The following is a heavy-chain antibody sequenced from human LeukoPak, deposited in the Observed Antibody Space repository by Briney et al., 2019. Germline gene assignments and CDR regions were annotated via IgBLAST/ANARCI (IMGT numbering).Heavy chain of an antibody. D-gene: IGHD3-22*01. CDR2: MNPNSGNT. J-gene: IGHJ4*02. CDR3: ARAWNYYDSSGYPLEDY. CDR1: GYTFTSYD. V-gene: IGHV1-8*01. Sequence: ASVKVSCKASGYTFTSYDINWVRQATGQGLEWMGWMNPNSGNTGYAQKFQGRVTMTRNTSISTAYMELSSLRSEDTAVYYCARAWNYYDSSGYPLEDYWGQGTLVTVSS.